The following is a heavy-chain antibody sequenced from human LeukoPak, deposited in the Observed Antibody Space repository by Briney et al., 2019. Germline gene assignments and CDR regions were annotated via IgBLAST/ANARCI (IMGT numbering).Heavy chain of an antibody. CDR1: GGSISSYY. Sequence: SSETLSLTCTVSGGSISSYYWSWIRQPPGKGLEWIGYIYYSGSTNYNPSLKSRVTISVDTSKNQFSLKLSSVTAADTAVYYCARHLPGIAAAGRFDPWGQGTLVTVSS. CDR3: ARHLPGIAAAGRFDP. J-gene: IGHJ5*02. CDR2: IYYSGST. V-gene: IGHV4-59*08. D-gene: IGHD6-13*01.